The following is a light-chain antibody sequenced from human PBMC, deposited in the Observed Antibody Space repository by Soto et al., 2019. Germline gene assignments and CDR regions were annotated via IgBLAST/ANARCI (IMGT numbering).Light chain of an antibody. CDR1: SSNIGAGYG. V-gene: IGLV1-40*01. CDR3: QSYDSSLSGVV. CDR2: GNS. J-gene: IGLJ2*01. Sequence: QSVLTQPPSVSGAPGQRVTISCTGSSSNIGAGYGVHWYQQLPGTAPKLLIYGNSNRPSGVPDRFSGSKSGTSASLAITGLLAGDEADYYCQSYDSSLSGVVFGGGTKVTVL.